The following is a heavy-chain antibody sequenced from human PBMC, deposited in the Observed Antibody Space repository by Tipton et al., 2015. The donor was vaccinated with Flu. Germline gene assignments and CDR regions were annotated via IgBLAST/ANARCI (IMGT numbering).Heavy chain of an antibody. Sequence: SLRLSCTASGFTFGDYSMGWFRQAPGKGLECVGFIRPKVYGGTTEYAASVKGRFTISRDDSKSIAYLQMSSLKTEDTAVYFCTRDRIVLVEPATLGDDYFSFYYMDVWGKGTTVTVSS. CDR1: GFTFGDYS. V-gene: IGHV3-49*03. D-gene: IGHD2-15*01. CDR3: TRDRIVLVEPATLGDDYFSFYYMDV. J-gene: IGHJ6*03. CDR2: IRPKVYGGTT.